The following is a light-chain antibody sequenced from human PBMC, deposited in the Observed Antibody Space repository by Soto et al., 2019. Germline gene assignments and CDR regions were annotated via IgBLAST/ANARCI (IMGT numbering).Light chain of an antibody. CDR3: QQYDNYPLT. V-gene: IGKV3-20*01. Sequence: EFVLTQSPGTLSLSPGERATLSCRASQTVRNNYLAWYQQKPGQAPRLLIYGASSRATGIPDRFSGSGSGTEFTLTISNLQPDDFATYYCQQYDNYPLTFGGGTKVDIK. CDR1: QTVRNNY. CDR2: GAS. J-gene: IGKJ4*01.